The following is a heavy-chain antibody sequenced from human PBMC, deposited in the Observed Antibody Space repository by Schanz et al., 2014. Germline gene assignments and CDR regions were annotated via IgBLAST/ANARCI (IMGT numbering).Heavy chain of an antibody. J-gene: IGHJ6*02. CDR1: GYTFTRYY. CDR3: ARNYGGHSEESDRYGVDV. Sequence: QVQLVQSGAEVKKPGASVKVSCKASGYTFTRYYIHWVRQAPGQGLEWMGIINPSGGSTTYAQKFQGRVTMTSDTSTSTVYMELSSLRSEDTAVYYCARNYGGHSEESDRYGVDVWGQGTTVTVSS. CDR2: INPSGGST. D-gene: IGHD4-17*01. V-gene: IGHV1-46*01.